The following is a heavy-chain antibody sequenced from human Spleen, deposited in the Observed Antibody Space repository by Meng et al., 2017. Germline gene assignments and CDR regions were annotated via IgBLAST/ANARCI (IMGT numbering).Heavy chain of an antibody. CDR2: NSWNSGHI. CDR3: ARVRRGYCSSTSCYIGGY. CDR1: GFTVDDYA. J-gene: IGHJ4*02. V-gene: IGHV3-9*01. D-gene: IGHD2-2*02. Sequence: SLKISCAASGFTVDDYAMHWVRQAPGKGLEWVSGNSWNSGHIGYADPVQGRFTISRDNAKNSLYLQMNSLRAEDTAVYYCARVRRGYCSSTSCYIGGYWGQGTLVTVSS.